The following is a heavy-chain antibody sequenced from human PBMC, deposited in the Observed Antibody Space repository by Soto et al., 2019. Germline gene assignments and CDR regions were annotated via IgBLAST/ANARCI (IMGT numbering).Heavy chain of an antibody. CDR1: GFTFDDYA. D-gene: IGHD6-13*01. CDR2: ISWDGGST. Sequence: GGSLRLSCAASGFTFDDYAMHWVRQAPGKGLEWVSLISWDGGSTYYADSVKGRFTISRDNSKNSLYLQMNSLRAEDTALYYCAKGLSLSHSSSWFFQYYYYGMDVWCQGTTVTVS. V-gene: IGHV3-43D*04. CDR3: AKGLSLSHSSSWFFQYYYYGMDV. J-gene: IGHJ6*02.